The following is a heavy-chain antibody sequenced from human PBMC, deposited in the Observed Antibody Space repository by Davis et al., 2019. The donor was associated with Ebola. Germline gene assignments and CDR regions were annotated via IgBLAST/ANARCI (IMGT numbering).Heavy chain of an antibody. CDR1: GYTFTGYY. CDR3: TRAPSGSSMSWFDP. Sequence: ASVKVSCKASGYTFTGYYMHWVRQAPGQGLEWMGWINPNSGGTNYAQKFQGWVTMTRDTSISTAYMELSRLRSDDTAVYYCTRAPSGSSMSWFDPWGQGTLVTVSS. V-gene: IGHV1-2*04. CDR2: INPNSGGT. J-gene: IGHJ5*02. D-gene: IGHD3-10*01.